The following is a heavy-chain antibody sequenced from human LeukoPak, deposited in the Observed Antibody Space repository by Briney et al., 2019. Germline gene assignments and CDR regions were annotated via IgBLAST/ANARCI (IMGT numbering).Heavy chain of an antibody. V-gene: IGHV3-48*04. CDR3: ARDVEGALDY. CDR1: EFTFSSYS. CDR2: ITNSGNSK. J-gene: IGHJ4*02. D-gene: IGHD1-26*01. Sequence: GGSLRLSCAASEFTFSSYSMNWVRQAPGKGLEWVSYITNSGNSKSYADSVKGRFTISRDNAENSVHLEMNNLRVEDTAVYYCARDVEGALDYWGQGTLVTVSS.